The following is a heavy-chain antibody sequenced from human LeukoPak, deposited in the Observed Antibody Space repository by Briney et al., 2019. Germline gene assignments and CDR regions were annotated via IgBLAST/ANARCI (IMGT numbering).Heavy chain of an antibody. J-gene: IGHJ4*02. CDR3: GKSLGPSTVVPCDY. CDR2: INPNTGGT. CDR1: GYTFTGYY. D-gene: IGHD4-23*01. Sequence: ASVKVSCKASGYTFTGYYMHWVRQAPGQGLEWMGWINPNTGGTNYAQKFQGRVTMTRDTTISTAYMELSRLTSDDTALYYCGKSLGPSTVVPCDYWGQGTLVTVST. V-gene: IGHV1-2*02.